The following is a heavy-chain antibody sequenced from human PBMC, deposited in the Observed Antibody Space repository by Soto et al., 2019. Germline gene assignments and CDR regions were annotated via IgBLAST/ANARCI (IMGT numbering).Heavy chain of an antibody. D-gene: IGHD3-10*01. V-gene: IGHV4-59*08. CDR1: GGSVNSYY. Sequence: PSETLSLTCTVSGGSVNSYYWGWIRQPPGKGLEWIGYIYYSGSTNYNPSLKSRVTISVDTSKNQFSLKLSSVTAADTAVYYCARNRGNDAFDIWGQGTMVTVSS. CDR3: ARNRGNDAFDI. CDR2: IYYSGST. J-gene: IGHJ3*02.